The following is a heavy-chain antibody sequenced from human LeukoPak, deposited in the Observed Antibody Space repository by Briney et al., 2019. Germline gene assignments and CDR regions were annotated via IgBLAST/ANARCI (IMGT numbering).Heavy chain of an antibody. Sequence: PGRSLRLSCAASGFIFHDFAMHWVRQAPGKGLEWVSSVSWNRDIINYADSVRGRFTVSRDNDQNSLYLEMNNLRPDDTSLYYCVKSGGYFYMDAWGKGTTVIVSS. CDR1: GFIFHDFA. D-gene: IGHD2-15*01. CDR3: VKSGGYFYMDA. J-gene: IGHJ6*03. V-gene: IGHV3-9*01. CDR2: VSWNRDII.